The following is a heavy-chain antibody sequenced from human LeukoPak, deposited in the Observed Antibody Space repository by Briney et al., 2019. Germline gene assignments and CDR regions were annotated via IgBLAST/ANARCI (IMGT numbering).Heavy chain of an antibody. CDR1: GYTFTSYG. J-gene: IGHJ5*02. Sequence: ASVKVSRKASGYTFTSYGISWVRQAPGQGLEWMGWISAYNGNTNYAQKLQGRVTMTTDTSTSTAYMELRSLRSDDTAVYYCAKVVPAAGASFDPWGQGTLVTVSS. V-gene: IGHV1-18*01. D-gene: IGHD2-2*01. CDR3: AKVVPAAGASFDP. CDR2: ISAYNGNT.